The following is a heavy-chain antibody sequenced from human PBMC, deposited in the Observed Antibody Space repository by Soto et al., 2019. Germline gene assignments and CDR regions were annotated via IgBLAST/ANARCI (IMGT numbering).Heavy chain of an antibody. D-gene: IGHD2-2*01. Sequence: SVKVSCKASGGTFSSYAISWVRQAPGQGLEWMGGIIPIFGTANYAQKFQGRVTITADESTSTAYMELSSLRSEDTAVYYCARDLHIVVVPAAYYYGMDVWGQGTTVTVSS. V-gene: IGHV1-69*13. CDR1: GGTFSSYA. CDR2: IIPIFGTA. J-gene: IGHJ6*02. CDR3: ARDLHIVVVPAAYYYGMDV.